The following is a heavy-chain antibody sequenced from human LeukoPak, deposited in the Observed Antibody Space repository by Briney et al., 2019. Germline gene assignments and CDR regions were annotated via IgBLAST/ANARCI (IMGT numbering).Heavy chain of an antibody. D-gene: IGHD3-3*01. CDR3: ARQVGDFWSGYYPYNWFDP. CDR2: IYYSGST. Sequence: SETLKITCTVSGGSISSSSYYWGWIRQPPGKGLEWIGSIYYSGSTYYNPSLNSRVTISVDTSKNQFSLKLSSVTAADTAVYYCARQVGDFWSGYYPYNWFDPWAREPCSLSPQ. J-gene: IGHJ5*02. V-gene: IGHV4-39*01. CDR1: GGSISSSSYY.